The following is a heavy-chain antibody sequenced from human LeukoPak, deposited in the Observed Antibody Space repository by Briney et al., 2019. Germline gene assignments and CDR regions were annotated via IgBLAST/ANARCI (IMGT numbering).Heavy chain of an antibody. J-gene: IGHJ3*02. CDR3: ARPTSYCSGGSCYHYDAFDI. CDR2: INSDGSST. Sequence: GGSLRLSCAASGFTFSSYWMHWVRQAPGKGLVWVSRINSDGSSTSYADSVKGRFTISRDNAKNTLYLQMNSPRAEDTAVYYCARPTSYCSGGSCYHYDAFDIWGQGTMVTVSS. D-gene: IGHD2-15*01. CDR1: GFTFSSYW. V-gene: IGHV3-74*01.